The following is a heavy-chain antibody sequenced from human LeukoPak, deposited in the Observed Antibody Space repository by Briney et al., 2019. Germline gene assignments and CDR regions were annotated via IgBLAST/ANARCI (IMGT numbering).Heavy chain of an antibody. J-gene: IGHJ4*02. CDR1: GFTFDDFA. CDR3: AKDISTLGELSAPFDY. D-gene: IGHD3-16*02. V-gene: IGHV3-9*01. CDR2: ISWNSGSI. Sequence: GRYLRHYCAASGFTFDDFAMHWVRHAPGKGWEGVAGISWNSGSIGYADSGKGRFTISRDNAKISLYLQMNSLRAEDTALYYCAKDISTLGELSAPFDYWGQGTLVTVSS.